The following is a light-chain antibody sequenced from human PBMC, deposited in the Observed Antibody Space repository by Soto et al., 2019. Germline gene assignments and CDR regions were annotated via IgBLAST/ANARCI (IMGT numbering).Light chain of an antibody. Sequence: EIVMTQSPATLSVSPGEGDTLPCKASQNVYNNLAWYQQRPGQPPRLLIYDASTRATGISARFSGSGYGTEFTLTISSLQSEDFAVYFCQQCRNWPLTFGGGTKV. J-gene: IGKJ4*01. CDR3: QQCRNWPLT. CDR2: DAS. CDR1: QNVYNN. V-gene: IGKV3-15*01.